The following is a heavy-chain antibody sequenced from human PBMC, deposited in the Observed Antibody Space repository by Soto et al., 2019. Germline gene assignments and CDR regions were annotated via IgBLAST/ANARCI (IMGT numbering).Heavy chain of an antibody. CDR3: AKERRYSYAPWDY. D-gene: IGHD5-18*01. J-gene: IGHJ4*02. V-gene: IGHV3-23*01. CDR1: GFTFSSYA. Sequence: EVQLLESGGGLVQPGGSLSLSCAASGFTFSSYAMSWVRQAPGKGLEWVSAISGSGGSTYYADSVKGRFTISRDNSKNTLYLQMNSRRAEDTAVYYCAKERRYSYAPWDYWGQGTLVTVSS. CDR2: ISGSGGST.